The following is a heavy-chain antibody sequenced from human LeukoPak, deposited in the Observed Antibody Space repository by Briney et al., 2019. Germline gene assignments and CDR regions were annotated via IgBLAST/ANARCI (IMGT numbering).Heavy chain of an antibody. J-gene: IGHJ6*02. V-gene: IGHV1-69*05. CDR2: IIPIFGTA. CDR3: ARGNSRWSTPTSSYYYRMDV. D-gene: IGHD2-8*01. CDR1: GATLINYS. Sequence: SVKVSCKASGATLINYSITWVRQPPGQGLEWMGGIIPIFGTANYAQKFQGRVTITTDESTSTAYMELRSLRSEDTAVYYCARGNSRWSTPTSSYYYRMDVWGQGTTVAVSS.